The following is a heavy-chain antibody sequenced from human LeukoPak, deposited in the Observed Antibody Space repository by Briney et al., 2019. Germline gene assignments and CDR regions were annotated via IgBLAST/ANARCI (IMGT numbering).Heavy chain of an antibody. CDR1: GGSISSYY. V-gene: IGHV4-59*08. Sequence: SETLSLTCTVSGGSISSYYWSWIRQPPGKGLEWIGYIYYSGSTNYNPSLKSRVTISVDTSKNQFSLKLSSETAAGTAVYYCARHLGYCSSTSCYTQYYFDYWGQGTLVTVSS. J-gene: IGHJ4*02. D-gene: IGHD2-2*02. CDR3: ARHLGYCSSTSCYTQYYFDY. CDR2: IYYSGST.